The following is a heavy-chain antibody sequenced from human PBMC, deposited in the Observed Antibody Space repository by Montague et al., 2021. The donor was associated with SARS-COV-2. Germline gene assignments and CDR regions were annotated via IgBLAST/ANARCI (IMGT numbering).Heavy chain of an antibody. V-gene: IGHV4-34*01. Sequence: SETLSLTCAVYGGSLSGYYWSWIRQPPGKGLEWIGEINHSGSTNYNPSLKSPVTISLDTSKNQFSLKLSSVTAADTAAYYCARGRRRYNWSDETRYYYGMDVWGQGTTVTVSS. CDR2: INHSGST. J-gene: IGHJ6*02. CDR1: GGSLSGYY. D-gene: IGHD1-20*01. CDR3: ARGRRRYNWSDETRYYYGMDV.